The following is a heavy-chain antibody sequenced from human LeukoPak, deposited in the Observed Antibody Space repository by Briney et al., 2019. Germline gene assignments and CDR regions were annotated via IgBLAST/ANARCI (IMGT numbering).Heavy chain of an antibody. CDR3: ARDRGGYYSHFDY. V-gene: IGHV4-59*01. CDR2: IYYSGST. J-gene: IGHJ4*02. Sequence: PSETLSLTCTVSGGSISSYYWSWIRQPPGKGLEWIGYIYYSGSTNYNPSLKSRVTISVDTSKNQFSLKLSSVTAADTAVYYCARDRGGYYSHFDYWGQGTLVTVSS. D-gene: IGHD3-3*01. CDR1: GGSISSYY.